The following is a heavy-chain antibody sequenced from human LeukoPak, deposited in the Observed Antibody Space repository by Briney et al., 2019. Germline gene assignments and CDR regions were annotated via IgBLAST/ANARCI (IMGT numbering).Heavy chain of an antibody. CDR1: GGTFSSYA. J-gene: IGHJ3*02. CDR3: AREGSDYYDSSGYYSFDI. V-gene: IGHV1-69*05. Sequence: EASVKVSCKASGGTFSSYAISWVRQAPGQGLEWMGGIIPIFGTANYAQKFQGRVTITTDESTSTAYMELSSLRSEDTAVYYCAREGSDYYDSSGYYSFDIWGQGTMVTVSS. D-gene: IGHD3-22*01. CDR2: IIPIFGTA.